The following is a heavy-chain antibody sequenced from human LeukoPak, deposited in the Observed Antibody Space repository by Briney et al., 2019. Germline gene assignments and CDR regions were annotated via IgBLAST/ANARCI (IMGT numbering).Heavy chain of an antibody. CDR1: GYSISSGYY. CDR2: IYHSGST. Sequence: KPSETLSLTCTVSGYSISSGYYWGWIRQPPGKGLEWIGSIYHSGSTYYNPSLKSRVTISVDTSKNQFSLKLSSVTAADTAVYYCARASMVPSNWFDPWGQGLLVTGSS. J-gene: IGHJ5*02. V-gene: IGHV4-38-2*02. CDR3: ARASMVPSNWFDP. D-gene: IGHD3-10*01.